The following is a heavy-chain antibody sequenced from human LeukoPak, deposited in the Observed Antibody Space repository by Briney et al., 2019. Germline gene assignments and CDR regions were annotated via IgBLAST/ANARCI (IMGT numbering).Heavy chain of an antibody. CDR2: INSDGRST. D-gene: IGHD6-19*01. J-gene: IGHJ4*02. Sequence: PGGSLRLSCAASGFTFRSYWMHWVRQAPGKGLVWVSRINSDGRSTNYADSVEGRFTISRDSAKNTLYLQVKSLRAEDTAVYSCARGPSGWGSLDSWGQGTLVTVSS. CDR1: GFTFRSYW. CDR3: ARGPSGWGSLDS. V-gene: IGHV3-74*01.